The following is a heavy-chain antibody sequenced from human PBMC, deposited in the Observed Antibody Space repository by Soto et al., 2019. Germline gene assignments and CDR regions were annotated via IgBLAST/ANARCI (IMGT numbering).Heavy chain of an antibody. J-gene: IGHJ3*02. D-gene: IGHD5-18*01. CDR1: GGTFSSYA. CDR3: ARPWIQLWSGGACVI. Sequence: QVQLVRSGAEVKKPGSSVKVSCKASGGTFSSYAISWVRQAPGQGLEWMGGIIPIFGTANYAQKFQGRVTMSADESTSTTEMEPSSVGAEDMIGYYCARPWIQLWSGGACVIWAQGTIVTVSS. CDR2: IIPIFGTA. V-gene: IGHV1-69*12.